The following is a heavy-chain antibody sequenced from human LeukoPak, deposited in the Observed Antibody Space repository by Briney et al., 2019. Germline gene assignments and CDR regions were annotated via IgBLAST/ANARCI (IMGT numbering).Heavy chain of an antibody. CDR1: GFTVSSNY. V-gene: IGHV3-21*01. J-gene: IGHJ4*02. Sequence: PGGSLRLSCAASGFTVSSNYMSWVRQAPGKGLEWVSSISSSSSYIYYADSVKGRFTISRDNAKNSLYLQMNSLRAEDTAVYYCAREDGGATMDYWGQGTLVTVSS. D-gene: IGHD1-26*01. CDR2: ISSSSSYI. CDR3: AREDGGATMDY.